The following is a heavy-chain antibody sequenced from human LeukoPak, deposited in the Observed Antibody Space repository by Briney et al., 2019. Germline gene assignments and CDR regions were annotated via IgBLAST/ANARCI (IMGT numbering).Heavy chain of an antibody. CDR1: GFTVSSNY. J-gene: IGHJ4*02. D-gene: IGHD5-18*01. V-gene: IGHV3-66*01. CDR3: ARRYPYGYNFDY. CDR2: IYSDGST. Sequence: GGSLRLSCGASGFTVSSNYMGWVRQAPGKGREWVSVIYSDGSTYWAASVQGRFAVSRDNSNNTLYLQMNSLRAEDTAVYFCARRYPYGYNFDYWGQGTLVTVSS.